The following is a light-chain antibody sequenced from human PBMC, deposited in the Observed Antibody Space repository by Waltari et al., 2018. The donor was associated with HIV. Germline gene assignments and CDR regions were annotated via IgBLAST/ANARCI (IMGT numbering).Light chain of an antibody. CDR2: VNS. J-gene: IGLJ3*02. CDR1: SSNIGAGYG. CDR3: QSYASSLSGSV. V-gene: IGLV1-40*01. Sequence: QSVLTQPPSVSVAPGQMVTIPCTGSSSNIGAGYGVPWYQQLPGTAPKLLIYVNSNRPSGVPDRFSGSKSGTSASLAVTGLQAEDEADYYCQSYASSLSGSVFGGGTKLTVL.